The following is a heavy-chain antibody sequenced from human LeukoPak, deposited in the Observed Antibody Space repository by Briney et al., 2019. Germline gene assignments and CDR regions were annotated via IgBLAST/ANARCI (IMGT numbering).Heavy chain of an antibody. D-gene: IGHD5-12*01. CDR3: ARDRWLGY. Sequence: PSETLSLTCTVSGGSISSYFWSWVRQPPGKGLEWIGYIYYSGSTNYNPSLKSRVTLSVDTSKNQFSLKLASVTTADTAVYYCARDRWLGYWGQGTLVTVSS. J-gene: IGHJ4*02. CDR1: GGSISSYF. CDR2: IYYSGST. V-gene: IGHV4-59*01.